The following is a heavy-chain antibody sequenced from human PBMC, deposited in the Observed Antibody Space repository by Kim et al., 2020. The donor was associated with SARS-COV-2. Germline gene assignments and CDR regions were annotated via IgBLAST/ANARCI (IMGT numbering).Heavy chain of an antibody. Sequence: SETLSLTCSVSGGSISPNYWTWIRQPPGKGLEFIGYVYYMGGTKYNPSLTGRVTISLDTAKNQFSLNLKSVTAADTAVYYCARGPPHDFWGQGILVTVSS. V-gene: IGHV4-59*01. CDR2: VYYMGGT. CDR3: ARGPPHDF. CDR1: GGSISPNY. J-gene: IGHJ4*02.